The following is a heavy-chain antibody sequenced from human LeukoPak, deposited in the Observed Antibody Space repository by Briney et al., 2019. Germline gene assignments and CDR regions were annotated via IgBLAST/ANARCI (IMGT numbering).Heavy chain of an antibody. J-gene: IGHJ5*02. V-gene: IGHV3-30*18. CDR2: ISYDGSNK. CDR1: GFTFSSYG. CDR3: AKDPGFGEFLSNLPKFDP. D-gene: IGHD3-10*01. Sequence: PGRSLRLSCAASGFTFSSYGMHWVRQAPGKGLEWVAVISYDGSNKYYADSVKGRFTISRDNSKNTLYLQMNSLRAKDTAVYYCAKDPGFGEFLSNLPKFDPWGQGTLVTVSS.